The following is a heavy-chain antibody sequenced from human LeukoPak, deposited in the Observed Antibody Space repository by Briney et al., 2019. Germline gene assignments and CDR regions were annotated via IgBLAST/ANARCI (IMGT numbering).Heavy chain of an antibody. Sequence: GGSLRLSCAASGFTFSSYAMHWVRQAPGKGLEWVAVISYDGSNKYYADSVKGRFTISRDNSKNTLYLQMNNLRAEDTAVYYCVRGGPSTWSWGQGTLVTVSS. CDR1: GFTFSSYA. V-gene: IGHV3-30-3*01. D-gene: IGHD2-15*01. J-gene: IGHJ5*02. CDR3: VRGGPSTWS. CDR2: ISYDGSNK.